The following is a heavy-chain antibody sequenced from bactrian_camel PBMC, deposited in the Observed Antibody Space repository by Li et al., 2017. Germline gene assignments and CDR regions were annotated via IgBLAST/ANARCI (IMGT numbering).Heavy chain of an antibody. CDR2: IYVGGSTT. CDR3: AAGRYGVGCGGGQKAADYEC. Sequence: VQLVESGGGSVQAGGSLRLSCTASTYTATTNCVGWFRQAPGKEREGVARIYVGGSTTYIYNSMKGRVTISQDTAKNTVYLQMNSLKPEDTAMYYCAAGRYGVGCGGGQKAADYECWGQGTQVTVS. J-gene: IGHJ4*01. V-gene: IGHV3S40*01. CDR1: TYTATTNC. D-gene: IGHD6*01.